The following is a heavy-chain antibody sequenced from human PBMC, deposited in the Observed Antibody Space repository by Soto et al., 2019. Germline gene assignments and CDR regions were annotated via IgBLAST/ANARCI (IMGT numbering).Heavy chain of an antibody. J-gene: IGHJ4*02. Sequence: GGSLRLSCAATGFAFSTYGMHWVRQAPGKGREWVAAISYDGNEKYYADSLQGRFTISRDNAKNSLYLQMNSLRAEDTAVYYCASDLRVKVYWGQGTLVTVSS. CDR1: GFAFSTYG. CDR2: ISYDGNEK. D-gene: IGHD3-22*01. CDR3: ASDLRVKVY. V-gene: IGHV3-30*03.